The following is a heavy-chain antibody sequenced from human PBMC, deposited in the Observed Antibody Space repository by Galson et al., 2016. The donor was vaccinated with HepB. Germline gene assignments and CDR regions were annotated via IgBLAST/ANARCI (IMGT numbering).Heavy chain of an antibody. D-gene: IGHD3-10*01. J-gene: IGHJ4*01. CDR3: ARTPPPHRSPFDY. CDR2: IYWDDNK. CDR1: GFSLSTGVG. V-gene: IGHV2-5*02. Sequence: PALVKPTQTLTLTCTFSGFSLSTGVGVGWIRQPPGPALQWLALIYWDDNKRYSPSLHSRLTITKDTSKNQVVLTITNVDPTNTGTYYWARTPPPHRSPFDYWGHGAPVTVS.